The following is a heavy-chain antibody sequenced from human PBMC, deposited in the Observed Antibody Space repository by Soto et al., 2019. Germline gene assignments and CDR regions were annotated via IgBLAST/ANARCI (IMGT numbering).Heavy chain of an antibody. CDR3: ARDKYDILTGYLPIDY. D-gene: IGHD3-9*01. V-gene: IGHV1-18*01. CDR1: GYTFTSYG. CDR2: ISAYNGNT. J-gene: IGHJ4*02. Sequence: QVQLVQSGAEVKKPGASVKVSCKASGYTFTSYGISWVRQAPGQGLEWMGWISAYNGNTNYAQKLQGRVTMTTDTSTSTAYMERRSLRSDDTDVYYCARDKYDILTGYLPIDYWGQGTLVTVSS.